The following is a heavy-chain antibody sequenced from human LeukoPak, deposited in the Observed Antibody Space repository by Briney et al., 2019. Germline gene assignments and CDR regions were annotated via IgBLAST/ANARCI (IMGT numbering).Heavy chain of an antibody. Sequence: GGSLRLSCAASGFTFGDYHMSWIRQAPGKGLEWVSYISSGSSYTNSADSVKGRFTISRDNAENSLFLQMNSLRAEDTAVYYCAKERDAFDIWGQGTMVTVSS. CDR3: AKERDAFDI. J-gene: IGHJ3*02. CDR1: GFTFGDYH. CDR2: ISSGSSYT. V-gene: IGHV3-11*06.